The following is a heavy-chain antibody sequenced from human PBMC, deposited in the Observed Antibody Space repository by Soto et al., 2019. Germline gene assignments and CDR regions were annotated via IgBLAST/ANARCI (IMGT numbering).Heavy chain of an antibody. Sequence: PGGSLRLSCAASGFTFSSYGMHWVRQAPGKGLEWVAVIWYDGSNKYYADSVKGRFTISRDNSKNTLYLQMNSLRAEDTAVYYWARDPAWVLGFGESSGMDVWGQGTTVTVSS. CDR3: ARDPAWVLGFGESSGMDV. V-gene: IGHV3-33*01. CDR1: GFTFSSYG. D-gene: IGHD3-10*01. CDR2: IWYDGSNK. J-gene: IGHJ6*02.